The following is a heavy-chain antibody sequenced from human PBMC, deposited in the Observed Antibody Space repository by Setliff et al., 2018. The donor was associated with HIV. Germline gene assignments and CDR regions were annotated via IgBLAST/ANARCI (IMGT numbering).Heavy chain of an antibody. Sequence: ASVKVSCKASGGTFSGFGISWVRQAPGQGLEWMGGIIPLFGTANYAQNFQDRVTITADKITTTVYMELSSLRSEDTAVYYCARVGEMATIGYFYYYMDVWGEGTTVTVSS. J-gene: IGHJ6*03. CDR2: IIPLFGTA. CDR3: ARVGEMATIGYFYYYMDV. V-gene: IGHV1-69*06. CDR1: GGTFSGFG. D-gene: IGHD5-12*01.